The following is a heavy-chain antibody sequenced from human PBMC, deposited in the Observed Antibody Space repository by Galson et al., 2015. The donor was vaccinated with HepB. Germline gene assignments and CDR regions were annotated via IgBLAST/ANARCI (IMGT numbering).Heavy chain of an antibody. D-gene: IGHD6-13*01. J-gene: IGHJ4*02. CDR3: TTDRGVEQQFTDY. V-gene: IGHV3-15*01. CDR2: IKSKTDGGTT. CDR1: GFTFSNAW. Sequence: SLRLSCAASGFTFSNAWMSWVRQAPGKGLEWVGRIKSKTDGGTTDYAAPVKGRFTISRDDSKNTLYLQMNSLKTEDTAVYYCTTDRGVEQQFTDYWGQGTLVTVSS.